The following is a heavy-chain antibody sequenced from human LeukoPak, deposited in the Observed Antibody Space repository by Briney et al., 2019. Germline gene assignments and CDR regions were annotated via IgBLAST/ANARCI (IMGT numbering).Heavy chain of an antibody. Sequence: GASVKVSCKASGYNFNNYGITWVRQAPGQGLEWMGWISAYNGNTNYAQKLQGRVTMTTDTSTSTAYMELRSLRSDDTVVYYCARRGYDPRAFDIWGQGTMVTVSS. CDR1: GYNFNNYG. J-gene: IGHJ3*02. CDR2: ISAYNGNT. CDR3: ARRGYDPRAFDI. V-gene: IGHV1-18*01. D-gene: IGHD2-15*01.